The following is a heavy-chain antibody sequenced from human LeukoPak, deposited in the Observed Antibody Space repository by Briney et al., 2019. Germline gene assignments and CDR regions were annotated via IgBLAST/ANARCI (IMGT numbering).Heavy chain of an antibody. V-gene: IGHV1-18*01. CDR3: ARAGGWAREDYKGDAFDI. Sequence: ASVKVSCKASGYTFTSYGISWVRQAPGQGLEWMGWISTYNGNSNYAQKLQDGVTMTTDTSTTTAYMDLRSLRSDDTAVYYCARAGGWAREDYKGDAFDIWGQGTMVTVSS. CDR1: GYTFTSYG. CDR2: ISTYNGNS. D-gene: IGHD6-19*01. J-gene: IGHJ3*02.